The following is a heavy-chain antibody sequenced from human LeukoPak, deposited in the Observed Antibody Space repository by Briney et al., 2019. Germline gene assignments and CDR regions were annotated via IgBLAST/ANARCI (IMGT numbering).Heavy chain of an antibody. Sequence: GESLKISCKGSGYSFTCYWIGWVRQMPGKGLEWMGIIYPGDSDTRYSPSFQGQVTISADKSISTAYLQWSSLKASDTAMYYCASSYDVLTGLRVGAFDIWGQGTMVTVSS. CDR1: GYSFTCYW. V-gene: IGHV5-51*01. J-gene: IGHJ3*02. D-gene: IGHD3-9*01. CDR3: ASSYDVLTGLRVGAFDI. CDR2: IYPGDSDT.